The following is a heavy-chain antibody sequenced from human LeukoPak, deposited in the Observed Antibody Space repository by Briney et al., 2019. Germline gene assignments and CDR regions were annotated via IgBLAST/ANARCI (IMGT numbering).Heavy chain of an antibody. J-gene: IGHJ6*02. CDR1: GYTFTSYD. V-gene: IGHV1-8*01. CDR2: MNPNSGNT. Sequence: ASVKVSCKASGYTFTSYDINWVRQATGQGLEWMGWMNPNSGNTGYAQKFQGRVTMTRNTSISTAYMELSSLRSEDTAVYYWARGAVATIPYYYYYYGMDVWGQGTTVTVSS. CDR3: ARGAVATIPYYYYYYGMDV. D-gene: IGHD5-12*01.